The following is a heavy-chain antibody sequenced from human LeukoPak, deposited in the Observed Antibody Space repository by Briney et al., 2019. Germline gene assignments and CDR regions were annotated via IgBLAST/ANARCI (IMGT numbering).Heavy chain of an antibody. J-gene: IGHJ6*03. V-gene: IGHV3-7*01. CDR1: GFTFTTYW. CDR2: IKQDGSEK. D-gene: IGHD3-9*01. CDR3: AKASVIFFYMDV. Sequence: GGSLRLSCVGSGFTFTTYWMSWVRQAPGKGLEWVANIKQDGSEKYYVDSVKGRFTISRDNAKNSLYLQMNSLRAEDTAVYYCAKASVIFFYMDVWGKGTTVTISS.